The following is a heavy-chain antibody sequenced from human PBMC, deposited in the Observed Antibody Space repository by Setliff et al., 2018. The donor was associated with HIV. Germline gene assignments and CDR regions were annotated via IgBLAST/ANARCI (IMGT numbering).Heavy chain of an antibody. CDR1: GGSFSAYY. J-gene: IGHJ4*02. CDR2: INHGGST. V-gene: IGHV4-34*01. D-gene: IGHD3-3*01. Sequence: SETLSLTCAVYGGSFSAYYWSWIRQSPGKGLEWIGAINHGGSTNYNPSLKSRVTISLDMSKNQFSLRLSSVTAADTAVYYCASLTTDRFLEWLFVYWGQGTLVTVSS. CDR3: ASLTTDRFLEWLFVY.